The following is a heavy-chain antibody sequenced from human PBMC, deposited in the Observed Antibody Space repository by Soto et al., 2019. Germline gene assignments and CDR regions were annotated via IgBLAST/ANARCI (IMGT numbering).Heavy chain of an antibody. J-gene: IGHJ4*02. CDR2: MYHGGRT. D-gene: IGHD2-8*01. Sequence: ETLSLTCPVSGASVTNYFWSWMRQPPGKGLEWIGHMYHGGRTNYSPSLKSRVTMSLDSSKTQFSPNPRSVIAADTAVYFCARDPGYCTNGVCPIFDFWGQGVLVTVYS. CDR3: ARDPGYCTNGVCPIFDF. CDR1: GASVTNYF. V-gene: IGHV4-59*02.